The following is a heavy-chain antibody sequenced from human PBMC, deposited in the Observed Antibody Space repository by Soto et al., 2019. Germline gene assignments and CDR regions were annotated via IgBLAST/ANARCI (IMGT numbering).Heavy chain of an antibody. V-gene: IGHV1-46*01. CDR3: ATWTTVVTELG. CDR2: INPSGGST. Sequence: ASVKVSCKASGYTFTSYYMHWVRQAPGQGLEWMGIINPSGGSTSYAQKFQGRVTMTRDTSTSTVYMELSSLRSDDTAVYYCATWTTVVTELGWGQGTLVTVSS. D-gene: IGHD4-17*01. J-gene: IGHJ4*02. CDR1: GYTFTSYY.